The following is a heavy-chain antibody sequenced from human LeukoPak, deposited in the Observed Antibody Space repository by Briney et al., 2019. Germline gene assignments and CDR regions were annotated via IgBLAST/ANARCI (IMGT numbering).Heavy chain of an antibody. V-gene: IGHV1-8*01. J-gene: IGHJ5*02. CDR3: AREASSITMVRGVIIGEENWFDP. CDR2: MNPNSGNT. Sequence: GASVKVSCKASGYTFTSYDINWVRQATGQGLEWMGWMNPNSGNTGYAQKFQGRVTMTRNTSISTAYMELSSLRSEDTAVYYCAREASSITMVRGVIIGEENWFDPWGQGTLVTVSS. D-gene: IGHD3-10*01. CDR1: GYTFTSYD.